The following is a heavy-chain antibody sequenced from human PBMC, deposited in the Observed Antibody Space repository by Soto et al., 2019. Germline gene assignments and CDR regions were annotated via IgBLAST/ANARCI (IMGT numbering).Heavy chain of an antibody. J-gene: IGHJ6*03. CDR3: AKKSGPITTTPFYYYYYMDV. V-gene: IGHV3-23*01. CDR1: GFTFSSYG. D-gene: IGHD1-26*01. CDR2: IGGSGGST. Sequence: PGGSLRLSCAASGFTFSSYGMTWVRQAPWKGLEWVSTIGGSGGSTHYTDSVKGRFTISRDNSKNTLYLQMNSLRAEDTAVYYCAKKSGPITTTPFYYYYYMDVWSKGTTVTVSS.